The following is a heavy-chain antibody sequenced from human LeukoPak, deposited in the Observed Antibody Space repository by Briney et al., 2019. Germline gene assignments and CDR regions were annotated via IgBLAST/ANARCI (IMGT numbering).Heavy chain of an antibody. CDR1: GFTFDDYA. CDR2: TSWNSGSI. CDR3: AKEHTYYYGSSGYSYFDY. V-gene: IGHV3-9*03. D-gene: IGHD3-22*01. Sequence: GGSLRLSCAASGFTFDDYAMHWVRQAPGKGLEWVSGTSWNSGSIGYADSVKGRFTISRDNAKNSLYLQMNSLRAEDMALYYCAKEHTYYYGSSGYSYFDYWGQGTLVTVSS. J-gene: IGHJ4*02.